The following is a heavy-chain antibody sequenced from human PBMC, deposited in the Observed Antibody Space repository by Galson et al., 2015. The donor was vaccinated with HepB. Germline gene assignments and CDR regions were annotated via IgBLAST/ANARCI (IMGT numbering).Heavy chain of an antibody. CDR2: INPNSGGT. CDR3: ARVLGEYQLLFSYFDY. Sequence: SVKVSCKASGYTFTGYYMHWVRQAPGQGLEWMGWINPNSGGTNYAQKFQGRVTMTRDTSISTAYMELSRLRSDDTAVYYCARVLGEYQLLFSYFDYWGQGTLVTVSS. D-gene: IGHD2-2*01. J-gene: IGHJ4*02. CDR1: GYTFTGYY. V-gene: IGHV1-2*02.